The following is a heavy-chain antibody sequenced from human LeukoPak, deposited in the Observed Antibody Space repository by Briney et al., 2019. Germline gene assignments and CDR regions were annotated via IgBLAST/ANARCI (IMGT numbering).Heavy chain of an antibody. J-gene: IGHJ6*02. CDR3: ARVVYYYGSGYGMDV. D-gene: IGHD3-10*01. CDR1: GYTFTGYY. Sequence: ASVKVSCKASGYTFTGYYMHWVRQAPGQGLEWMGWINPNSGGTNYAQKFQGRVTMTRDTSISTAYMELSRLRSDDTAVYYCARVVYYYGSGYGMDVWGQGTTVTVSS. CDR2: INPNSGGT. V-gene: IGHV1-2*02.